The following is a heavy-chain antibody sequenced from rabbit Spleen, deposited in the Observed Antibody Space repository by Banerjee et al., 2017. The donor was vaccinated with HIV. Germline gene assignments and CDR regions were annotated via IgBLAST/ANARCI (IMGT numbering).Heavy chain of an antibody. CDR3: ARDTGSSFSSYGMAL. J-gene: IGHJ6*01. D-gene: IGHD8-1*01. Sequence: QEQLEESGGDLVKPEGSLTLTCTASGFSFSGSFYVCWVRQAPGKGLVWIACRYAGSSGSTYSAIWATGRFPISKTSSTTVTLHRTSLTAADTAAYFCARDTGSSFSSYGMALWGRGTLVTVS. V-gene: IGHV1S45*01. CDR2: RYAGSSGST. CDR1: GFSFSGSFY.